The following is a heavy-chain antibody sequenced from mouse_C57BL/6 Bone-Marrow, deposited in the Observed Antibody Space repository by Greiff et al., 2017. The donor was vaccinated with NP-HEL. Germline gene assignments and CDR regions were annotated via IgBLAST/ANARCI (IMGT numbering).Heavy chain of an antibody. CDR1: GFTFSDYY. CDR2: ISNGGGST. V-gene: IGHV5-12*01. J-gene: IGHJ4*01. D-gene: IGHD1-1*02. Sequence: EVQLVESGGGLVQPGGSLKLSCAASGFTFSDYYMYWVRQTPEKRLEWVAYISNGGGSTYYPDTVKGRFTISRDNAKNTLYLQMSRLKSEDTAMYYCASPYGNYYAMDYWGQGTSVTVSS. CDR3: ASPYGNYYAMDY.